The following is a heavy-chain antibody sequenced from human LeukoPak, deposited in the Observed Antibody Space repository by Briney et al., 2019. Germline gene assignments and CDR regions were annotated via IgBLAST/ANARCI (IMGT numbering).Heavy chain of an antibody. Sequence: AASVKVSCKASGYTFTGYYMHWVRQAPGQGLEWMGWINPNSGGTNYAQKFQGRVTMTRDTSISTAYMELSRLRSDYSAMYGCSSNTISRRKNPITEWFIRGWGTRITVSA. CDR2: INPNSGGT. D-gene: IGHD3-10*01. J-gene: IGHJ4*02. CDR1: GYTFTGYY. V-gene: IGHV1-2*02. CDR3: SSNTISRRKNPITEWFI.